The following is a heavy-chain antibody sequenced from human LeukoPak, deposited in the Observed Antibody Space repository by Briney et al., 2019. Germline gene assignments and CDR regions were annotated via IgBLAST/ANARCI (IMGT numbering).Heavy chain of an antibody. CDR2: IYHSGST. Sequence: SETLSLTCTVSGGSISGYYWSWIWQPPGKGLEWIGYIYHSGSTYYNPSLKSRVTISVDRSKNQFSLKLSSVTAADTAVYYCARVGYYGSGGTRHDAFDIWGQGTMVTVSS. V-gene: IGHV4-59*12. D-gene: IGHD3-10*01. CDR3: ARVGYYGSGGTRHDAFDI. CDR1: GGSISGYY. J-gene: IGHJ3*02.